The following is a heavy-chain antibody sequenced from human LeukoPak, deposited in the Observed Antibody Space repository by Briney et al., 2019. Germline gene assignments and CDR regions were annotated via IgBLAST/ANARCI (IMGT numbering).Heavy chain of an antibody. CDR2: INHSGST. D-gene: IGHD3-10*01. CDR1: GGSFSGYY. CDR3: ARVRRRSDYYGSGSYGSLNWFDP. V-gene: IGHV4-34*01. Sequence: SETLSLTCAVYGGSFSGYYWSWIRQPPGKGLEWIGEINHSGSTNYNPSLKSRVTISVDTSKNQFSLKLSSVTAADTAVYYCARVRRRSDYYGSGSYGSLNWFDPWGQGTLVTVSS. J-gene: IGHJ5*02.